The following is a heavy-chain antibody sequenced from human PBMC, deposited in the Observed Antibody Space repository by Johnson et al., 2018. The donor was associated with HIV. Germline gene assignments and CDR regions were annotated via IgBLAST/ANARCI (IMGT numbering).Heavy chain of an antibody. J-gene: IGHJ3*02. CDR3: AKVRGDFWSGYYGGLNDAFDI. D-gene: IGHD3-3*01. V-gene: IGHV3-30*04. CDR1: GFTFSSYA. Sequence: QVQLVESGGGVVQPGRSLRLSCAASGFTFSSYAMHWVHQAPGKGLEWVAVISYDGSNKYYADSVKGRFTISRDNSKNTLYLQMNSLRAEDTAVYYCAKVRGDFWSGYYGGLNDAFDIWGQGTMVTVSS. CDR2: ISYDGSNK.